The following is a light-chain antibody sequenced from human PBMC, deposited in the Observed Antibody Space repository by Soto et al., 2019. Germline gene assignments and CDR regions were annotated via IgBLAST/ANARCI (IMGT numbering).Light chain of an antibody. CDR3: QSYARSLSDYV. CDR1: SSNIGTGND. Sequence: QSALTQPPSVSGAPGQTITISCTGTSSNIGTGNDVPWYQHHPGTAPNLLIYDNSNRPSGVPDRFSGSKSGTSASLAITGLQAEDEADYYCQSYARSLSDYVFGSGTKLTVL. V-gene: IGLV1-40*01. CDR2: DNS. J-gene: IGLJ1*01.